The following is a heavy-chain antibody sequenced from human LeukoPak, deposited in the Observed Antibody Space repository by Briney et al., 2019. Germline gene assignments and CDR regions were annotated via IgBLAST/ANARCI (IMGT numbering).Heavy chain of an antibody. V-gene: IGHV5-51*01. CDR3: ARHVSGTWNYFDY. J-gene: IGHJ4*02. CDR2: IYPGDSDT. Sequence: GESPKISCKGSGYRFTSYWIGWVRQMPGKGLEWMGSIYPGDSDTRYSPSFQGQVTISADKSINTAYVQWSSLKASDPAMYYCARHVSGTWNYFDYWGQGTLVTVST. CDR1: GYRFTSYW. D-gene: IGHD1-1*01.